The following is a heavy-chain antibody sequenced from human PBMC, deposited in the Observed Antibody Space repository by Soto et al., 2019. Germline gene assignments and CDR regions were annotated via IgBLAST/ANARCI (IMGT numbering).Heavy chain of an antibody. V-gene: IGHV3-23*01. CDR3: AKRGYYYDSSGTYYFDY. CDR2: ISGSGGST. D-gene: IGHD3-22*01. CDR1: GFTFSSYA. J-gene: IGHJ4*02. Sequence: EVQLLESGGGLVQPGGSLRLSCAASGFTFSSYAMSWVRQAPGKGLEWVSAISGSGGSTYYADSVKGRFTISRDNSKNKLYLQMNSLRAEDTAVYYCAKRGYYYDSSGTYYFDYWGQGTLVTVSS.